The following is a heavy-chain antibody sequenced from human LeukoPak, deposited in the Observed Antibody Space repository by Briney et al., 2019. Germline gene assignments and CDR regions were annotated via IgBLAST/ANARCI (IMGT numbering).Heavy chain of an antibody. J-gene: IGHJ4*02. CDR1: GFTFSNAW. D-gene: IGHD4-17*01. CDR2: IKSKTDGGTT. V-gene: IGHV3-15*01. CDR3: TADYGDYLYVDY. Sequence: GGSLRLSCAASGFTFSNAWMSWVRQAPGKGLEWVGRIKSKTDGGTTDYAAPVKGRFTISRDDSKHMLYLQMNSLKTEDTAVYYCTADYGDYLYVDYWGQGTLVTVSS.